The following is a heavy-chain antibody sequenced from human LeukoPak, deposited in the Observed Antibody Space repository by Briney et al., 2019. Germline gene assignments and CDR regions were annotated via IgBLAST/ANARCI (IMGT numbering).Heavy chain of an antibody. J-gene: IGHJ6*03. CDR3: AKDLRGNGYYMDV. D-gene: IGHD2-8*01. Sequence: PGGSLRLSCAASGFTFSSYAMSWVRQAPGKGLEWVSAISGNGGSTYYADSVKGRFTISGDNSKNTLYLQMNSLRAEDTAVYYCAKDLRGNGYYMDVWGKGTTVTVSS. CDR2: ISGNGGST. V-gene: IGHV3-23*01. CDR1: GFTFSSYA.